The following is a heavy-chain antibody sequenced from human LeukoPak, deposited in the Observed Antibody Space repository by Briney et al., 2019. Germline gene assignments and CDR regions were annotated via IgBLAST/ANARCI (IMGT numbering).Heavy chain of an antibody. Sequence: SVKVSCKASGGTFSSYAISWVRRAPGQGLEWMGGIIPIFGTANYAQKFQGRVTITTDESTSTAYMELSSLRSEDTAVYYCARGPRGASPSRYYYYYMDVWGKGTAVTVSS. CDR1: GGTFSSYA. V-gene: IGHV1-69*05. CDR3: ARGPRGASPSRYYYYYMDV. CDR2: IIPIFGTA. J-gene: IGHJ6*03. D-gene: IGHD3-10*01.